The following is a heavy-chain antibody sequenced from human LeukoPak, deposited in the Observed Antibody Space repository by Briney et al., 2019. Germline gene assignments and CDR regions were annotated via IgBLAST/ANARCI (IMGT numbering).Heavy chain of an antibody. J-gene: IGHJ6*02. CDR1: GYTSTGYY. D-gene: IGHD3-22*01. V-gene: IGHV1-2*02. CDR2: INPNSGGT. Sequence: ASVKVSCKASGYTSTGYYMHWVRQAPGQGLEWMGWINPNSGGTNYAQKFQGRVTMTRDTSISTAYMELSRLRSDDTAVYYCARVDSSGYYYYYGMDVWGQGTTVTVSS. CDR3: ARVDSSGYYYYYGMDV.